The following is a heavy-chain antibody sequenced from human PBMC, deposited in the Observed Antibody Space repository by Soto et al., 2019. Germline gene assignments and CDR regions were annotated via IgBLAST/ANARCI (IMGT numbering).Heavy chain of an antibody. V-gene: IGHV3-74*01. J-gene: IGHJ4*02. CDR1: GFTFSRDW. D-gene: IGHD3-10*01. CDR3: ARGGLGNYYNDY. CDR2: IKGDGTIT. Sequence: EVQLVESGGGLVQPGGSLRLSCAASGFTFSRDWMHWVRQSPGKGLVWVSRIKGDGTITNYGDSVKGRFTTSRDNAKNTVYLQLNILTTEDTAVYYCARGGLGNYYNDYWGQGTLVTVSS.